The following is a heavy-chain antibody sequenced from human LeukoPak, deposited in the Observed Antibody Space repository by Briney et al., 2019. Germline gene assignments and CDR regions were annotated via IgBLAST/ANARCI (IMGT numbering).Heavy chain of an antibody. CDR3: ARDGAVLTGYYDY. Sequence: GGSLRLSCAASGFTFSNYWMYWVRQAPGKGLEWVSTIYSGGSTYYADSVTGRFTISRDNSKNTLYLQMNSLRAEDTAVYYCARDGAVLTGYYDYWGQGTLVTVSS. J-gene: IGHJ4*02. V-gene: IGHV3-66*01. CDR2: IYSGGST. D-gene: IGHD3-9*01. CDR1: GFTFSNYW.